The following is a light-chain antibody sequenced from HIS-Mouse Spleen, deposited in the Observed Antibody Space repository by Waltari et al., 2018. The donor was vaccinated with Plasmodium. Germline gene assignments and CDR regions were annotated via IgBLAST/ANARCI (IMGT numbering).Light chain of an antibody. CDR1: KLGDKY. Sequence: SYELTQPPSVSVSPGQTASITCSGAKLGDKYACWYQQKPGQSPGPVIYQDSKRPPGIPERFSGSNSGNTATLTISGTQAMDEADYYCQAWDSSTAVVFGGGTKLTVL. CDR3: QAWDSSTAVV. V-gene: IGLV3-1*01. CDR2: QDS. J-gene: IGLJ2*01.